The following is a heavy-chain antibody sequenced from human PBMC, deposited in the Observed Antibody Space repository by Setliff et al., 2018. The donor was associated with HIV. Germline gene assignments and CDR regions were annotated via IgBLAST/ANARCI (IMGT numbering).Heavy chain of an antibody. Sequence: VASVKVSCKASGGTFSSYAISWVRQAPGQGLEWMGGIIPILGIANYAQKFQGRVTITADESTSTAYMELRSLRSEDTAVYYCARGHLDYNFWDEVLGNWFDPWGQGTLVTVSS. CDR1: GGTFSSYA. J-gene: IGHJ5*02. CDR3: ARGHLDYNFWDEVLGNWFDP. D-gene: IGHD3-3*01. CDR2: IIPILGIA. V-gene: IGHV1-69*10.